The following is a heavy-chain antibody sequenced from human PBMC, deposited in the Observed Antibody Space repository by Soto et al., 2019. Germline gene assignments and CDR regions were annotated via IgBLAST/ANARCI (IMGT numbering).Heavy chain of an antibody. Sequence: QVQLVQSGAEVKESGASVKVSCKACRYTFISYDINWVRQAPGQGLEWMGWMNPSSANTGYAQKFQGRISMTRNTSMNTAYMELNSLTSEDTAVYYCTRGQEVWWNAGPLGLHGLDVWGQGTTVTVSS. CDR1: RYTFISYD. CDR2: MNPSSANT. CDR3: TRGQEVWWNAGPLGLHGLDV. V-gene: IGHV1-8*01. J-gene: IGHJ6*02. D-gene: IGHD3-16*01.